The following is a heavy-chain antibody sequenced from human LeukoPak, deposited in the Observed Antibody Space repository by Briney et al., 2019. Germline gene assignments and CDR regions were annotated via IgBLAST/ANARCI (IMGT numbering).Heavy chain of an antibody. J-gene: IGHJ5*02. Sequence: GXSFXXXYWSWIRQPPGKGLEWIGEINHSGSTNYNPSLKSRVTISVDTSKNQFSLKLSSVTAADTAVYYCARRPYCSSTSCLPQYSWFDPWGQGTLVTISS. CDR1: GXSFXXXY. V-gene: IGHV4-34*01. D-gene: IGHD2-2*01. CDR2: INHSGST. CDR3: ARRPYCSSTSCLPQYSWFDP.